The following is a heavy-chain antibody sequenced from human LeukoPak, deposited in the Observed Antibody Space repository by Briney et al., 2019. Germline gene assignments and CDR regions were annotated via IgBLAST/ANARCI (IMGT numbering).Heavy chain of an antibody. J-gene: IGHJ4*02. CDR2: IYSGGST. V-gene: IGHV3-53*01. CDR1: GFIVSSNY. Sequence: AGGSLRLSCAASGFIVSSNYMSWVRQAPGKGLEWVSVIYSGGSTYYADSVKGRFTISRDNSKNTLYLQMNSLRAEDTAVYYCARVSGYGPLGDWGQGTLVTVSS. CDR3: ARVSGYGPLGD. D-gene: IGHD5-12*01.